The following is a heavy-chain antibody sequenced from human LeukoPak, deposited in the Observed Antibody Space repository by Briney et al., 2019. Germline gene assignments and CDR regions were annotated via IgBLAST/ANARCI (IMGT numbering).Heavy chain of an antibody. CDR1: GYTFTGYY. CDR2: INPNSGGT. CDR3: ARDLYYYYGMDV. J-gene: IGHJ6*02. V-gene: IGHV1-2*02. Sequence: GASVTVSCKASGYTFTGYYMHWVRQAPGQGLEWMGWINPNSGGTNYAQKFQGRVTMTRDTSISTAYMELSRLRSDDTAVYYCARDLYYYYGMDVWGQGTTVTDSS.